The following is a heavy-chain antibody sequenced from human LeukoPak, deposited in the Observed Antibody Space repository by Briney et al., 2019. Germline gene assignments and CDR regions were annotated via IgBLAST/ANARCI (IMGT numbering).Heavy chain of an antibody. D-gene: IGHD2-21*01. CDR2: INTDGSAT. CDR1: GFTFSSYW. Sequence: GGSLRLSCAASGFTFSSYWMHWARQAPGKGLVWVSRINTDGSATNYADSVKGRFTISRDNAKNTLYLQMNSLRAEDTAVYYCARDGGGSFDYWGQGTLVTVSS. CDR3: ARDGGGSFDY. J-gene: IGHJ4*02. V-gene: IGHV3-74*01.